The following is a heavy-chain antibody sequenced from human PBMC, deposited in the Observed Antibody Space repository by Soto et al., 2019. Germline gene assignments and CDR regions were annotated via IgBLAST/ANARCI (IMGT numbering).Heavy chain of an antibody. CDR2: IYYSGST. CDR1: GGSISSYY. Sequence: SETLSLTCPVSGGSISSYYWSWIRPPPGKGLEWIGYIYYSGSTNYNPSLKSRVTISVDTSKNQFSLKLSSVTAADTAVYYCARDRGIAARFYYYYGMDVWGQGTTVTVSS. V-gene: IGHV4-59*01. J-gene: IGHJ6*02. CDR3: ARDRGIAARFYYYYGMDV. D-gene: IGHD6-6*01.